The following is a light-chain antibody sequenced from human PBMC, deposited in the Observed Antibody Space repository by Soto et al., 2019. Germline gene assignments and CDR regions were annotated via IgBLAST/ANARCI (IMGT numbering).Light chain of an antibody. V-gene: IGKV3-20*01. CDR1: QSISSGY. CDR3: QQYGALVWT. J-gene: IGKJ1*01. Sequence: EVVLTQSPGTLSFSPGERATLSCRASQSISSGYLAWYQQKPGQAPRLLIYAASSRATGIPDRFSGSGSGTEFTLTISRLEPEDFAVYFCQQYGALVWTFGQGTKVEIK. CDR2: AAS.